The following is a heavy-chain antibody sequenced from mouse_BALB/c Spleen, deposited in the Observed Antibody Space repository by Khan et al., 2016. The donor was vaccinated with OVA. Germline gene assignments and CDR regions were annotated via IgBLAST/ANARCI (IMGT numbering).Heavy chain of an antibody. V-gene: IGHV5-12-1*01. D-gene: IGHD2-14*01. J-gene: IGHJ3*01. CDR2: TSSVGGSN. CDR1: GFAFSSND. Sequence: EVELVESGGGLVKPGGSLKLSCAASGFAFSSNDMSWVRRTPEKRLEWVAYTSSVGGSNYYPDNVKGRFTISRDNAKNTLYLQMSSLKSEDTAMYYCARHRGYSFAYWGQGTLVTVSA. CDR3: ARHRGYSFAY.